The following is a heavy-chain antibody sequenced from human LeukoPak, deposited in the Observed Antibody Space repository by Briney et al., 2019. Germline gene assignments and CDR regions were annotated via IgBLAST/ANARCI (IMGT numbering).Heavy chain of an antibody. CDR1: GYTFRNYA. Sequence: PGGSLRLSCAASGYTFRNYAMSGVRDAPEKGRECGSDISGSGESTYYAVSVKGRFTISRDNSKNTLYLQMNSLRAEDTAVYYCAKSGGSSGIYYFDYWGQGTLVSDSS. D-gene: IGHD3-22*01. CDR3: AKSGGSSGIYYFDY. V-gene: IGHV3-23*01. J-gene: IGHJ4*02. CDR2: ISGSGEST.